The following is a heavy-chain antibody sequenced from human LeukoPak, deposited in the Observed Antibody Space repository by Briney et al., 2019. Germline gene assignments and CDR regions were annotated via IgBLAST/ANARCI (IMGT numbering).Heavy chain of an antibody. CDR3: ARDVDSSGYSPWFDP. J-gene: IGHJ5*02. V-gene: IGHV3-7*01. Sequence: GGSLRLSCAASGFTCSSYWMSWVRQAPGKGLEWVANIKQDGSEKYYVDSVKGRFTISRDNAKNTLYLQMNSLRAEDTAVYYCARDVDSSGYSPWFDPWGQGTLVTVSS. CDR1: GFTCSSYW. CDR2: IKQDGSEK. D-gene: IGHD3-22*01.